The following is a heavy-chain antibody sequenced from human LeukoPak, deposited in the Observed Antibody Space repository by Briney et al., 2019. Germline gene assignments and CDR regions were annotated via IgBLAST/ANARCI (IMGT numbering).Heavy chain of an antibody. D-gene: IGHD4-17*01. CDR1: GYTFTSYG. J-gene: IGHJ4*02. V-gene: IGHV1-18*01. CDR3: ARGPTTVTTTDFDY. Sequence: GASVKVSCKASGYTFTSYGISWVRQAPGHELEGMGWISAYNGNTNYAQKLQGRVTMTTDTSTSTAYMELRSLRSDDTAVYYCARGPTTVTTTDFDYWGQGTLVTVSS. CDR2: ISAYNGNT.